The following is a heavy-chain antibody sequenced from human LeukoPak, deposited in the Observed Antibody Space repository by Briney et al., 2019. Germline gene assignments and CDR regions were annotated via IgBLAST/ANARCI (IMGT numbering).Heavy chain of an antibody. CDR3: TRMTTGHDY. Sequence: PSETLSLTCAVSGVSFNDYYGSWVRQTPGKGLEWIGEINHSGYTNDSPSLKSRVTLSIDTSRKQFSLNVRSVTVADTGIYYCTRMTTGHDYWGQGTLVTVSS. J-gene: IGHJ4*02. V-gene: IGHV4-34*01. D-gene: IGHD4-17*01. CDR2: INHSGYT. CDR1: GVSFNDYY.